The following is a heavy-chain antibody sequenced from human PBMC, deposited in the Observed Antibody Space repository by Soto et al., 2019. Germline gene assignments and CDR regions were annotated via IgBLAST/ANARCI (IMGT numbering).Heavy chain of an antibody. CDR3: AKAPPVDYDFWSSYFMDV. D-gene: IGHD3-3*01. CDR2: IYYSGST. CDR1: GGSVSSGSYY. Sequence: SETLSLTCTVSGGSVSSGSYYWSWIRQPPGKGLEWIGYIYYSGSTNYNPSLKSRVTISVDTSKNQFSLKLSSVTAADTSVYYCAKAPPVDYDFWSSYFMDVWGQGTTVTVSS. V-gene: IGHV4-61*01. J-gene: IGHJ6*02.